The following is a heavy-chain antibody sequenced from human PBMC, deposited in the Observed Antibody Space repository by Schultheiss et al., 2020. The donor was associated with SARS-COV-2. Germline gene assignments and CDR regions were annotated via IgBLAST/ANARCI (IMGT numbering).Heavy chain of an antibody. J-gene: IGHJ6*02. CDR3: ARGSSGGYFYGLDV. CDR1: GFTFTNYA. D-gene: IGHD2-15*01. V-gene: IGHV3-21*04. Sequence: GGSLRLSCAASGFTFTNYAMHWVRQAPGKGLEWVSSISSSSSYIYYADSVKGRFTISRDNSKNTVFLQMNSLRDEDTAIYYCARGSSGGYFYGLDVWGQGTTVTVSS. CDR2: ISSSSSYI.